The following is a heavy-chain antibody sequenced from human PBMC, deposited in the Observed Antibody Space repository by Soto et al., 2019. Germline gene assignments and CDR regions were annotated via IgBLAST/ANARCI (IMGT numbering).Heavy chain of an antibody. Sequence: PSETLSLTCAVSGGSISSCGYSWSWIRQPPGKGLEWIGYIYHSGSMYYNPSLKSRVTISVDRSKNQFSLKLSSVTAADTAVYYCARVPDYWGQGTLVTVSS. V-gene: IGHV4-30-2*01. CDR2: IYHSGSM. J-gene: IGHJ4*02. CDR3: ARVPDY. CDR1: GGSISSCGYS.